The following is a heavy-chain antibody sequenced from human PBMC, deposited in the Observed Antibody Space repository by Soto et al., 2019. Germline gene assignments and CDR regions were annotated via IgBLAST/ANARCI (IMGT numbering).Heavy chain of an antibody. CDR3: ARVGTYYDFWSGYYIYSSYFDY. D-gene: IGHD3-3*01. CDR1: GYTFTSYG. CDR2: INAYNGNT. V-gene: IGHV1-18*01. Sequence: ASVKVSCKASGYTFTSYGISWVRQAPGQGLEWMGWINAYNGNTNYAQKLQGRVTMTTDTSTSTAYMELRSLRSDDTAVYYCARVGTYYDFWSGYYIYSSYFDYWGQGTLVTVSS. J-gene: IGHJ4*02.